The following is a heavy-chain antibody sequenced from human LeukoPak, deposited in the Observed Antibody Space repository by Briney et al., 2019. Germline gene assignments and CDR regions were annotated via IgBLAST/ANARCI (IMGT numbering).Heavy chain of an antibody. D-gene: IGHD5-24*01. J-gene: IGHJ4*02. CDR3: AGDLGRIWLQFSLDY. V-gene: IGHV3-11*01. CDR2: ISSSGSTI. Sequence: GGSLRLSCAASGFTFSDYYMSWIRQAPGKGLEWVSYISSSGSTIYYADSVKGRFTISRDNAKNSLYLQMNSLRAEDTAVYYCAGDLGRIWLQFSLDYWGQGTLVTVSS. CDR1: GFTFSDYY.